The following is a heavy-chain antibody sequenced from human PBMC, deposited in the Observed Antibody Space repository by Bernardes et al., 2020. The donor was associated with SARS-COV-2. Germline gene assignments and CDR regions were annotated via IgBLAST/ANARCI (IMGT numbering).Heavy chain of an antibody. J-gene: IGHJ6*02. CDR1: GYTFTSYA. V-gene: IGHV1-3*01. CDR2: INAGNGNT. CDR3: ASQYTTIFGVVTQGYGMDV. Sequence: ASVKVSCKASGYTFTSYAMHWVRQAPGQRLEWMGWINAGNGNTKYSQKFQGRVTITRDTSASTAYMELSSLRYEDTAVYYCASQYTTIFGVVTQGYGMDVWGQGTTVTVSS. D-gene: IGHD3-3*01.